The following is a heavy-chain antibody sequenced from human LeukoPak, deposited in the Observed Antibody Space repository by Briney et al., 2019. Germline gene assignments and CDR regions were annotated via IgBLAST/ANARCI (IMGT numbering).Heavy chain of an antibody. CDR2: ISYDGSNK. J-gene: IGHJ4*02. D-gene: IGHD6-19*01. CDR1: GFTFSSYG. V-gene: IGHV3-30*18. Sequence: QPGGSLRLSCAASGFTFSSYGMHWVRQAPGKGLEWVAVISYDGSNKYYADSVKGRFTISRDNSKNTLYLQMNSLRAEDTAVYYCAKAGQWLGIFDYWGQGTLVTVSS. CDR3: AKAGQWLGIFDY.